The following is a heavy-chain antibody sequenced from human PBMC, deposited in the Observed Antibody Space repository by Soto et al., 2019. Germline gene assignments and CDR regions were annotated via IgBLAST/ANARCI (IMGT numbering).Heavy chain of an antibody. CDR2: ISAYNNNT. J-gene: IGHJ6*02. Sequence: QVQLVQSGVEVKKPGASVKVSCTASGYSFSDFGVTWVRQAPGQGLEWMGWISAYNNNTNHAQKFQGRVIMTTDTGTSTAYMELRSLRSDDPAVYYCARMAGIYPYHYYYGMDVWGQGTTVTVSS. CDR3: ARMAGIYPYHYYYGMDV. D-gene: IGHD1-26*01. CDR1: GYSFSDFG. V-gene: IGHV1-18*01.